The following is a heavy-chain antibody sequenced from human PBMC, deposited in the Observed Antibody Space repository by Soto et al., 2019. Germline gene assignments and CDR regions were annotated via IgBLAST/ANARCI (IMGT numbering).Heavy chain of an antibody. CDR2: INHSGST. Sequence: LSLTCAVYGGSFSGYYWSWIRQPPGKGLEWIGEINHSGSTNYNPSLKSRVTISVDTSKNQFSLKLSSVTAADTAVYYCARAGEPLSSSPTDYWGQGTLVTVSS. V-gene: IGHV4-34*01. CDR1: GGSFSGYY. D-gene: IGHD6-6*01. CDR3: ARAGEPLSSSPTDY. J-gene: IGHJ4*02.